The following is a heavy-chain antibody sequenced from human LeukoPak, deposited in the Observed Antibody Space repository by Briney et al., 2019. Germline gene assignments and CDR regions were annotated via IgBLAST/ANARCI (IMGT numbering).Heavy chain of an antibody. V-gene: IGHV4-4*07. J-gene: IGHJ4*02. CDR3: ARSGPIAVAGVDY. Sequence: SETLSLTCTVSGGSISTHYWSWIRQPARKGLEWIGRIYSSGNTNYNPSLKSRVTISVDKSKNQFSLKLSSVTAADTAVYYCARSGPIAVAGVDYWGQGTLVTVSS. CDR1: GGSISTHY. CDR2: IYSSGNT. D-gene: IGHD6-19*01.